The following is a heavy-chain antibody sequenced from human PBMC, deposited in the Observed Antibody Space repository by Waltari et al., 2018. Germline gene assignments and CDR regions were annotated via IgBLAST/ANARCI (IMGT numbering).Heavy chain of an antibody. J-gene: IGHJ4*02. CDR2: MWYDGSNK. D-gene: IGHD6-13*01. Sequence: VQLVESGGGLVQPGRSLSLSCASSGFTFSSNARHWVRQAPGKGREWVAVMWYDGSNKYYADSVKGRFTISRDNSKNTLYLQMNSLRAEDTAVYYCARDLGRAAAGTFDHWGQGTLVTVSS. CDR3: ARDLGRAAAGTFDH. V-gene: IGHV3-33*01. CDR1: GFTFSSNA.